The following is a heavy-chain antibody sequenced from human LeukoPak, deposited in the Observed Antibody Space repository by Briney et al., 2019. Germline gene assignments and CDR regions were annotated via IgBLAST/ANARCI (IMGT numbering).Heavy chain of an antibody. CDR3: ARGLFGFDP. CDR1: GGSFSGYY. CDR2: INHSGST. J-gene: IGHJ5*02. V-gene: IGHV4-34*01. Sequence: SETLSLTCAAYGGSFSGYYWSWIRQPPGKGLEWIGEINHSGSTNYNPSLKSRVTISVDTSKNQFSLKLSSGPAATTPVYYCARGLFGFDPGGREPLVTVSS. D-gene: IGHD3-10*01.